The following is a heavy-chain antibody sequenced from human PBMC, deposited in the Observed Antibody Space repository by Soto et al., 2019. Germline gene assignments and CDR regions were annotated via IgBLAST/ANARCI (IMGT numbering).Heavy chain of an antibody. V-gene: IGHV3-30*18. CDR3: AKDWSWSFDY. D-gene: IGHD3-3*01. CDR1: GFTFRRCN. CDR2: ISHDGSKK. J-gene: IGHJ4*02. Sequence: HPGGSLRLSCAASGFTFRRCNMHWVRQAPGKGLEWVAIISHDGSKKYYADSVKGQFTISRDNSKNTLFLEMNSLRVEDTAVYYCAKDWSWSFDYWGQGTLVTVSS.